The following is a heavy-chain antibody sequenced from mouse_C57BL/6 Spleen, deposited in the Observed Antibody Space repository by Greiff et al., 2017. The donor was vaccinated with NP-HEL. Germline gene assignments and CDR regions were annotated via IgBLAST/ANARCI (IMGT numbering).Heavy chain of an antibody. CDR3: ARQLYYYGSSLYAMDY. CDR1: GFTFSDYG. J-gene: IGHJ4*01. Sequence: DVHLVESGGGLVKPGGSLKLSCAASGFTFSDYGMHWVRQAPEKGLEWVAYISSGSSTSCYADTVKGRFTIPIDNAKNTLFLQIPSLRSEDTAMYYCARQLYYYGSSLYAMDYWGQGTSVTVSS. V-gene: IGHV5-17*01. D-gene: IGHD1-1*01. CDR2: ISSGSSTS.